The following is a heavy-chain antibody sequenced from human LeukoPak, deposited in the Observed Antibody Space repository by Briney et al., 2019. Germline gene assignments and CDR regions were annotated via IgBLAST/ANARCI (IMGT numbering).Heavy chain of an antibody. Sequence: ASVKVSCKASGYTFTSYDINCVRQATGQGLEWMGWMNPNSGNTGYAQKFQGRVTMTRNTSISTAYMELRSLRSEDTAVYYCARGARYYDILTGYYYMDVWGKGTTVTISS. J-gene: IGHJ6*03. V-gene: IGHV1-8*01. D-gene: IGHD3-9*01. CDR2: MNPNSGNT. CDR1: GYTFTSYD. CDR3: ARGARYYDILTGYYYMDV.